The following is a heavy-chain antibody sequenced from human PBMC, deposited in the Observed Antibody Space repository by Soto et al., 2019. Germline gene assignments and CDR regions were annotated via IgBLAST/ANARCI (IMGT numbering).Heavy chain of an antibody. CDR1: GFTFSNYA. J-gene: IGHJ3*01. CDR3: AKGAGDKQREAFDL. D-gene: IGHD2-21*01. Sequence: QVQLVESGGGVVQPGRSLRLSCAASGFTFSNYARHWVRQAPGKGLEWAAAISYGGSNKYYADSVKGRFTISIDNSKHTLYLHMNSVGAEDTAVYYCAKGAGDKQREAFDLWGQGTMVTVSS. V-gene: IGHV3-30-3*01. CDR2: ISYGGSNK.